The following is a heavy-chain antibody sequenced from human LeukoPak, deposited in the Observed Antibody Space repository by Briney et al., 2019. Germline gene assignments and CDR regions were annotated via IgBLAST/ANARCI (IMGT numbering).Heavy chain of an antibody. D-gene: IGHD2-2*02. CDR1: GGSFSGYY. CDR3: ARKPGGYCSSTSCYRGYFDY. V-gene: IGHV4-34*01. CDR2: INHSGST. Sequence: SETLSLTCAVYGGSFSGYYWSWIRQPPGKGLGWIGEINHSGSTNYNPSLKSRVTISVDTSKNQFSLKLSSVTAADTAVYYCARKPGGYCSSTSCYRGYFDYWGQGTLVTVSS. J-gene: IGHJ4*02.